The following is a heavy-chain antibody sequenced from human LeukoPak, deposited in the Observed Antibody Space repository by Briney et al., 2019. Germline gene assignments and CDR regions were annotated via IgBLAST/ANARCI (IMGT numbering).Heavy chain of an antibody. V-gene: IGHV3-48*02. D-gene: IGHD5-18*01. J-gene: IGHJ4*02. Sequence: GRSLRLSCAASGFTFRSYAMQWVRQAPGKGLEWVSYITYNSGTIFYADSVKGRFTISRDNAKDSLYLQMSSLRDEDTAVYYCARDSGYSYADDYWGQGTLVTVSS. CDR1: GFTFRSYA. CDR3: ARDSGYSYADDY. CDR2: ITYNSGTI.